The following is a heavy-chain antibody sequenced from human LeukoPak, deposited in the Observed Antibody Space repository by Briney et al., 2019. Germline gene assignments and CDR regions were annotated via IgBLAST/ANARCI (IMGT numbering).Heavy chain of an antibody. J-gene: IGHJ4*02. CDR2: IIPIFGTA. Sequence: SVKVSCKASGGTFSSYAISWVRQAPGQGLEWMGRIIPIFGTANYAQKFQGRVTITTDESTSTAYMELSSLRSEDTAVCYCARIIDSSGYYSDYFDYWGQGTLVTVSS. D-gene: IGHD3-22*01. CDR1: GGTFSSYA. CDR3: ARIIDSSGYYSDYFDY. V-gene: IGHV1-69*05.